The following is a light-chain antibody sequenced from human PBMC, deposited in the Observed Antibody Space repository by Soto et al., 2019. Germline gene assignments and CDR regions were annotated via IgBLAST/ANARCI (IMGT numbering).Light chain of an antibody. J-gene: IGLJ3*02. CDR1: NSNLGAGYD. CDR3: QAYDYSLTAFV. Sequence: QSGLRHPPPVSGAQGQRVTISCTGNNSNLGAGYDVHWYQQLPGAAPELVIFGNRNRPSGVPERFSGSKSGTSASLAITGLQAEDEADYYCQAYDYSLTAFVFGGGTKVTVL. V-gene: IGLV1-40*01. CDR2: GNR.